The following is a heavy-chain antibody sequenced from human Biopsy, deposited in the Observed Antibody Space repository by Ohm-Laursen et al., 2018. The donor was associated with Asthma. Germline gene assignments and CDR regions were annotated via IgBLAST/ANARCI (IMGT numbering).Heavy chain of an antibody. CDR3: ARGDSSNWSHYYFDY. CDR1: GFRFSDYG. Sequence: GSLRLSCTASGFRFSDYGMHWVRQAPGKGLEWVASVSSSGGARDYADSVRGRFTISRDYSKNTLYLQMHSLRAEDTAVYYCARGDSSNWSHYYFDYWGQGTLVTVSS. CDR2: VSSSGGAR. J-gene: IGHJ4*02. D-gene: IGHD3-22*01. V-gene: IGHV3-23*01.